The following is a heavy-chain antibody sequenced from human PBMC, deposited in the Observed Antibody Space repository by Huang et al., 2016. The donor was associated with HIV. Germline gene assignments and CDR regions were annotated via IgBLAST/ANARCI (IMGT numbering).Heavy chain of an antibody. D-gene: IGHD3-22*01. CDR3: ARARGYYDSSVSYYFDY. Sequence: QVQLVQSGAEVKKPGSSVKVSCKASGGTFSSDAISWVRQSPGQGLEWRGGVIPIFGTANYAQKFQGRVTITADESTSTAYMELSSLRSEHTAVYYCARARGYYDSSVSYYFDYWGQGTLVTVSS. CDR1: GGTFSSDA. V-gene: IGHV1-69*13. J-gene: IGHJ4*02. CDR2: VIPIFGTA.